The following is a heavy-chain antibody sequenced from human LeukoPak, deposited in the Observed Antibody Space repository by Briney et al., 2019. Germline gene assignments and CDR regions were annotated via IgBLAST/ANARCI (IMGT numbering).Heavy chain of an antibody. D-gene: IGHD3-10*01. CDR2: IGGSGGST. Sequence: GGSLRLSCAASGFTFSSYAMSWVRQAPGKGLEWVSAIGGSGGSTYYADSVKGRFTISRDNAKNTLYLQMNTLRAEDTAVYYCARDYYGSDWGQGTLVTVSS. V-gene: IGHV3-23*01. CDR3: ARDYYGSD. CDR1: GFTFSSYA. J-gene: IGHJ4*02.